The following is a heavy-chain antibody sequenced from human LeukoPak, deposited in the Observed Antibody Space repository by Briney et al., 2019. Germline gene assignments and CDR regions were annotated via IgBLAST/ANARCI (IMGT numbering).Heavy chain of an antibody. CDR3: AKYGGSVVPADTFDY. V-gene: IGHV3-23*01. D-gene: IGHD2-2*01. J-gene: IGHJ4*02. Sequence: GGSLRLSCAASGFTFSSYAMSWVRQAPGKGLEWVSAISGIGGSTYYSDSVKGRFTSSRDNSKNTLYLQMNSLRAEDTAVYDCAKYGGSVVPADTFDYWGQGTLVTVSS. CDR2: ISGIGGST. CDR1: GFTFSSYA.